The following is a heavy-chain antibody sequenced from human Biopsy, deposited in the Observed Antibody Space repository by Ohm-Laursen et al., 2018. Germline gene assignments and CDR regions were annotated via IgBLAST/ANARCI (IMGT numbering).Heavy chain of an antibody. Sequence: SETLSLTCSVSGGSLNNHYWSWIRQSPGKGLEWLAYIYSSGRTNYNPSLKSRIIVSVDTSKNQLPRKGTSVTATDTAMYYCARHDRSGYWGLDYWGQGALVTVSS. D-gene: IGHD3-22*01. CDR3: ARHDRSGYWGLDY. J-gene: IGHJ4*02. V-gene: IGHV4-4*08. CDR2: IYSSGRT. CDR1: GGSLNNHY.